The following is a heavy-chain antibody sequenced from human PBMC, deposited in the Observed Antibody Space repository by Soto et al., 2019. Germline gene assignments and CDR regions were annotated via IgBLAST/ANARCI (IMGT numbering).Heavy chain of an antibody. J-gene: IGHJ4*02. CDR1: GFTFFSYS. Sequence: GGSLRLSCATPGFTFFSYSMSWVRQAPGEGLEWGSAISGSGGITYYADSVKGRFTISRDNSKNTLYLQMNSLRAEDTAVYYCAKIPDSHVAGPFDYWGQGTLVTVSS. CDR3: AKIPDSHVAGPFDY. CDR2: ISGSGGIT. V-gene: IGHV3-23*01. D-gene: IGHD2-2*02.